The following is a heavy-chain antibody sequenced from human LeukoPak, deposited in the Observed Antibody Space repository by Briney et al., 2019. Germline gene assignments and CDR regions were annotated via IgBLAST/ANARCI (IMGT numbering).Heavy chain of an antibody. Sequence: GGSLRLSCAASGFTFSSYWMNWARQAPGKGLEWVASINHNGNVNYYVDSVKGRFTISRDNAKNSLYLQMSNLRAEDTAVYYCATTSGSHALDYWGQGTLVTVSS. J-gene: IGHJ4*02. D-gene: IGHD1-26*01. CDR1: GFTFSSYW. CDR2: INHNGNVN. CDR3: ATTSGSHALDY. V-gene: IGHV3-7*03.